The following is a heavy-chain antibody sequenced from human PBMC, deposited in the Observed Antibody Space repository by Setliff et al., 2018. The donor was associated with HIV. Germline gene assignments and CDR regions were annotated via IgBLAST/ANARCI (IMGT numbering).Heavy chain of an antibody. Sequence: GESLRLSCAASGFTLSNTYMAWVRQAPGKGLEWVSTIYGSGDTYHADSVKGRFTLSRDTSKNTMYLQMNSLRREDTAVYYCARVLLYNSALDNWGQGTLVTVSS. J-gene: IGHJ4*02. V-gene: IGHV3-66*02. CDR3: ARVLLYNSALDN. CDR1: GFTLSNTY. CDR2: IYGSGDT. D-gene: IGHD6-25*01.